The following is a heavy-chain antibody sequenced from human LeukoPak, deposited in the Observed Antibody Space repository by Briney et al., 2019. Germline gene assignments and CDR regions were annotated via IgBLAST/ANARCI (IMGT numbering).Heavy chain of an antibody. D-gene: IGHD5-18*01. J-gene: IGHJ4*02. V-gene: IGHV3-30*18. CDR3: AKDMHTAMVYYFDY. CDR1: GFTFSSYG. Sequence: GGSLRLSCAASGFTFSSYGMHWVRQAPGKGLEWVEVISYDGSNKYYADSVKGRFTISRDNSKNTLYLQMNSLRAEDTAVYYCAKDMHTAMVYYFDYWGQGTLVTVSS. CDR2: ISYDGSNK.